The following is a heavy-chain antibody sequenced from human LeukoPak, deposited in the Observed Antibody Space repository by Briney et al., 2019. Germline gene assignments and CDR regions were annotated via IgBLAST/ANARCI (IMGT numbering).Heavy chain of an antibody. CDR2: FDPEDGET. CDR1: GYTLTGLS. Sequence: ASVKVSCKVSGYTLTGLSMHWVRQAPGKGLEWMGGFDPEDGETIYAQKFQGRVTMTEDTSTDTAYMELSSLRSEDTAVYYCATDRDGRAHGTGNYYYYYGMDVWGQGTTVTVSS. V-gene: IGHV1-24*01. CDR3: ATDRDGRAHGTGNYYYYYGMDV. J-gene: IGHJ6*02. D-gene: IGHD2-8*02.